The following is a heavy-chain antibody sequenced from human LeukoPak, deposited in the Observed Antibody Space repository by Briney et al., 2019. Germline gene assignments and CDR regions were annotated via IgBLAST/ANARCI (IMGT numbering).Heavy chain of an antibody. V-gene: IGHV3-53*01. D-gene: IGHD3-10*01. Sequence: PGGALRLSCSGSGFTVTSNYMTWVRQAPGNGLEWVSVIYSGGNTYYADSVKGRFTISRDTSKNKLYLQMNSLRAEDTAVYYCARTEYGSGSYSDSWGQGTLVTVSS. CDR3: ARTEYGSGSYSDS. J-gene: IGHJ4*02. CDR2: IYSGGNT. CDR1: GFTVTSNY.